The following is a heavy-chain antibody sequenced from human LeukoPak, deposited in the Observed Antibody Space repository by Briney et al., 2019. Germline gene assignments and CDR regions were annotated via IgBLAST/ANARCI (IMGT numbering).Heavy chain of an antibody. J-gene: IGHJ4*02. Sequence: PSETLSLTCTVSGGSISSSSYYWGWIRRPPGKGLEWIGSIYYSGSTYYNASLKSRVTISVDTSKDQFSLKLISVTAADTAVYYCARLLRSSAYYFDYWGQGTLVTVSS. CDR1: GGSISSSSYY. CDR2: IYYSGST. D-gene: IGHD4-17*01. V-gene: IGHV4-39*01. CDR3: ARLLRSSAYYFDY.